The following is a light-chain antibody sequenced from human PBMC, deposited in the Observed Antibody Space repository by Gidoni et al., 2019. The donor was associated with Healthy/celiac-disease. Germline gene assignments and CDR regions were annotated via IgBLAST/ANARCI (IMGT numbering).Light chain of an antibody. CDR1: QSVSSSY. CDR2: GAS. Sequence: EIVLTQSTGTLSLSPGERATLPGRARQSVSSSYLAWYQQKPGQAPRLLIYGASSRATGIPDRFSGSGSGTDFTLTISRLEPEDFAVYYCQQYVSSPRTFGQGTKLEIK. CDR3: QQYVSSPRT. V-gene: IGKV3-20*01. J-gene: IGKJ2*01.